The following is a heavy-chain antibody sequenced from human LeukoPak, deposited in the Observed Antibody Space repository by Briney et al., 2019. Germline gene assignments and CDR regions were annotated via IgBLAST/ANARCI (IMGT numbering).Heavy chain of an antibody. Sequence: SETLSLTRTVSGYSISSGYYWGWIRQPPGKGLEWIGEINHSGSTNYNPSLKSRVNISLDTSKNQFSLKLSSVPAADTAVYYCARSVGLERRFDYWGEGTLVTVSS. CDR2: INHSGST. D-gene: IGHD1-1*01. J-gene: IGHJ4*02. CDR3: ARSVGLERRFDY. V-gene: IGHV4-38-2*02. CDR1: GYSISSGYY.